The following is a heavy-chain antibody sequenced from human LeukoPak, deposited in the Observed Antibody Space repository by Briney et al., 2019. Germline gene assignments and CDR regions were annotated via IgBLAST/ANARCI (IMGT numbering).Heavy chain of an antibody. J-gene: IGHJ4*02. CDR1: GYSFTNYW. Sequence: GESLKISCKGSGYSFTNYWIGWVRQMPGKGLELMGLIYPGDSDTRYSPSFQGQVTISADKSISTAYLQWSSLKASDTAMYYCARLEGYSSGWGHFDYWGQGTLVTVSS. CDR3: ARLEGYSSGWGHFDY. V-gene: IGHV5-51*01. CDR2: IYPGDSDT. D-gene: IGHD6-19*01.